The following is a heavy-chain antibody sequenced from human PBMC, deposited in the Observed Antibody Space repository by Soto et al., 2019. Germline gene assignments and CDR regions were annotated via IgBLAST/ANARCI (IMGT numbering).Heavy chain of an antibody. CDR2: IYYSGST. D-gene: IGHD2-2*01. CDR3: ARGPPAHGIVVVPAAMEEGYYYYMDV. V-gene: IGHV4-59*08. J-gene: IGHJ6*03. CDR1: GGSISSYY. Sequence: SETLSLTCTVSGGSISSYYWSWIRQPPWKGLEWIGYIYYSGSTNYNPSLKSRVTISVDTSKNQFSLKLSSVTAADTAVYYCARGPPAHGIVVVPAAMEEGYYYYMDVWGKGTTVTVSS.